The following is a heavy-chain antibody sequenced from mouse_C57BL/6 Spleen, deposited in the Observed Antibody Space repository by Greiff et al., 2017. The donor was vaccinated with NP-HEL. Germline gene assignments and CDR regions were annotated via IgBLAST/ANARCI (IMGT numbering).Heavy chain of an antibody. Sequence: EVQLQESGPGLVKPSQSLSLTCSVTGYSITSGYYWNWIRQFPGNKLEWMGYISYDGSNNYNPSLKNRISITRDTSKNQFFLKLNSVTTEDTATYYCARSEDYAMDDWGQGTSVTVAS. CDR2: ISYDGSN. CDR1: GYSITSGYY. V-gene: IGHV3-6*01. J-gene: IGHJ4*01. CDR3: ARSEDYAMDD.